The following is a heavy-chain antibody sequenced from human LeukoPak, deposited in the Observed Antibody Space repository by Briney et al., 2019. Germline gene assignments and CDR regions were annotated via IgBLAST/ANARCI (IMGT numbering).Heavy chain of an antibody. V-gene: IGHV3-43*01. D-gene: IGHD5-12*01. Sequence: GGSLRLSCAASGFSFDDYSMHWVRQPPGKGLEWVSLVSWDGGSVYYADSVRGRFTISRDNRKDSLFLQMKSKKSDDSGLYFCARDRGGNSAGFDSWGQGTLVTVSS. CDR3: ARDRGGNSAGFDS. CDR2: VSWDGGSV. CDR1: GFSFDDYS. J-gene: IGHJ4*02.